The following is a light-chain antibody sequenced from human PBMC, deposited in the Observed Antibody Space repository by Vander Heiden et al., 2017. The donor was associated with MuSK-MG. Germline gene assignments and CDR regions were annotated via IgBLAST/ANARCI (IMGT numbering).Light chain of an antibody. Sequence: DIQMTQPPSSLSASVGDRVTITCRASQSISSYLNWYQQKPGKAPKLLIYAASRLQSGVPSRFSGSGSGTDFTLTISRPQPEDFATYFCQQRDSTPWTFGQGTKVEIK. V-gene: IGKV1-39*01. J-gene: IGKJ1*01. CDR1: QSISSY. CDR2: AAS. CDR3: QQRDSTPWT.